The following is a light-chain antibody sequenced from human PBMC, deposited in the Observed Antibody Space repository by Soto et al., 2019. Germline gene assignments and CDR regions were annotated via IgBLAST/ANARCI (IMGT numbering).Light chain of an antibody. CDR1: SSDVGAYNY. CDR3: SSYTRSRTYV. J-gene: IGLJ1*01. CDR2: EVS. Sequence: QSALTQPASVSGSPGQSITISCTGTSSDVGAYNYVSWFQQHPGKAHKLLIYEVSNRPSGVSYRFSGSKSGSTASLTISGLQAEDEADYYCSSYTRSRTYVFGTGTKLTVL. V-gene: IGLV2-14*01.